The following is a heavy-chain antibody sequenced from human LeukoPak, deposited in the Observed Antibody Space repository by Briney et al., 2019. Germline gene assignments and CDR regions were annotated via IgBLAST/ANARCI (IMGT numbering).Heavy chain of an antibody. D-gene: IGHD1-26*01. Sequence: QPGGSLRLSCAASGFTFSNYGMHWVRQAPGKGLEWVAVIWYDGSNKYYADSVKGRFTISRDNSKNTLYLQMNSLRAEDTAVYYCAAHHGELGYFDYWGQGTLVTVSS. CDR2: IWYDGSNK. CDR1: GFTFSNYG. V-gene: IGHV3-33*08. CDR3: AAHHGELGYFDY. J-gene: IGHJ4*02.